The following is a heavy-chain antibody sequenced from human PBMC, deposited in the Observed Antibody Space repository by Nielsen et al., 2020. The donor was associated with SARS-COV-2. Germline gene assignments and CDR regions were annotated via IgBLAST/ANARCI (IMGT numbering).Heavy chain of an antibody. CDR1: GYTFTTYG. CDR3: ARARATIFGLVMSYGMDV. Sequence: ASVKVSCKASGYTFTTYGVSWVRQAPGQGLQWMGWISAKSGGTNYAQKFQGTVTMTRDASISTVYMELTSDDTAVYYCARARATIFGLVMSYGMDVWGQGTTVAVSS. D-gene: IGHD3/OR15-3a*01. CDR2: ISAKSGGT. V-gene: IGHV1-2*02. J-gene: IGHJ6*02.